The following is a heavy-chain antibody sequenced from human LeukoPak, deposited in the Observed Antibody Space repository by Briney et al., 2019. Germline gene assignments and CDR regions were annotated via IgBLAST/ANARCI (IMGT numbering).Heavy chain of an antibody. V-gene: IGHV1-2*02. D-gene: IGHD3-10*01. CDR2: INPNSGGT. J-gene: IGHJ4*02. Sequence: GSVKLSCKASGYTFTGYYMHWVRQAPGQGLEWMGWINPNSGGTNHAQKFQGRVTMTRDTSISTAYMELSRLRSDDTAVYYCARDRPLDADDYYGFYYFDYWGQGTLVTVSS. CDR3: ARDRPLDADDYYGFYYFDY. CDR1: GYTFTGYY.